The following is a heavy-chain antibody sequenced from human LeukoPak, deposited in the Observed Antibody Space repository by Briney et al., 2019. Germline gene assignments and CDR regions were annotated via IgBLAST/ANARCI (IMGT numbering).Heavy chain of an antibody. V-gene: IGHV4-59*01. CDR3: ASLGFYSFDF. Sequence: SETLSLTCTVSGGSISPYYWGWIRQPPGKGLEYIGYIYYSGSSNYNPSLKGRVTISLDTSKNHFSLKLSSVTAADTAVYYCASLGFYSFDFWGQGTLVTVSS. CDR2: IYYSGSS. CDR1: GGSISPYY. D-gene: IGHD2-15*01. J-gene: IGHJ4*02.